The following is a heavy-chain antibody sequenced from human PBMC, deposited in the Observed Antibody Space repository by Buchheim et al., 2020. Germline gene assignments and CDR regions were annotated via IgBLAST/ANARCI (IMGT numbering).Heavy chain of an antibody. CDR2: ISHSSSYI. V-gene: IGHV3-21*01. CDR3: ARDRGYYYGMDV. CDR1: GFTFSTYS. D-gene: IGHD3-10*01. Sequence: DVQLVESGGGLVKPGGSLRLSCAASGFTFSTYSMNWVRQAPGKGLEWVSYISHSSSYIYYADSVKGRFTNSRENAKNSLLLQVNSLRAEDTAVYYCARDRGYYYGMDVWGPGTT. J-gene: IGHJ6*02.